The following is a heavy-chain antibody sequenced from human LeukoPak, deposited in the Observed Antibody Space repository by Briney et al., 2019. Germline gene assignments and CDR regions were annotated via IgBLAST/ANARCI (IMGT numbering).Heavy chain of an antibody. CDR2: IYYSGST. V-gene: IGHV4-39*01. CDR3: ARGQDIVATIDYFDY. Sequence: MTSETLSLTCTVSGGSISSSSYYWGWIRQPPGKGLEWIGSIYYSGSTYYNPSLKSRVTISVDTSKNQFSLKLSSVTAADTAVYYCARGQDIVATIDYFDYWGQGTLVTVSS. CDR1: GGSISSSSYY. D-gene: IGHD5-12*01. J-gene: IGHJ4*02.